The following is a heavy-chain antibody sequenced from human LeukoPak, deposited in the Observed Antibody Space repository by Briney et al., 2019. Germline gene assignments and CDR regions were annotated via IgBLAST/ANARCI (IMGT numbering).Heavy chain of an antibody. V-gene: IGHV3-7*03. Sequence: SGGSLSLSCAASGFTSSSNGMSCVRQAPGKGLEWVATIKKDGSEKYYVDSVKGRFTISRDNAKNSLYLQMNSLRAEDTAVYYCARDVSGAYGSGSYAFEIWGQGTMVTVSS. D-gene: IGHD3-10*01. CDR1: GFTSSSNG. CDR2: IKKDGSEK. J-gene: IGHJ3*02. CDR3: ARDVSGAYGSGSYAFEI.